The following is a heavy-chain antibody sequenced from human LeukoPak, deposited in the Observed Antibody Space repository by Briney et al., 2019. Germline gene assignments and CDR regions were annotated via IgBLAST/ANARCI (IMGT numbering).Heavy chain of an antibody. V-gene: IGHV3-7*05. J-gene: IGHJ4*02. CDR1: GFTFTRYW. Sequence: PGGSLRLSCAASGFTFTRYWMSWVRQAPGKGLEWVANIKQDGSEKYYVDSVKGRFTISRDNAKNSLYLQMNSLRAEDTAVYYCARDFLWGQGTLVTVSS. CDR3: ARDFL. CDR2: IKQDGSEK.